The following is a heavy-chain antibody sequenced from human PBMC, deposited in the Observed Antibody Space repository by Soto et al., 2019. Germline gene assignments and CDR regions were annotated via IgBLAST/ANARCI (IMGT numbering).Heavy chain of an antibody. CDR2: IYWDDDK. CDR1: GFSLSTSGVG. CDR3: AHRRGFGELVY. Sequence: QITLKESGPTLVKPTQTLTLTCTFSGFSLSTSGVGVGWIRQSPGKALEWLAMIYWDDDKRYSPSLKSRLTVTKDTSKNLVVLTMTNMDPVDTATYYCAHRRGFGELVYWGQGTLVTVSS. V-gene: IGHV2-5*02. D-gene: IGHD3-10*01. J-gene: IGHJ4*02.